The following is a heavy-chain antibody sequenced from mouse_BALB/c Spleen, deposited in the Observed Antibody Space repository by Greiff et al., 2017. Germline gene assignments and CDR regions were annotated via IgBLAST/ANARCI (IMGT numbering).Heavy chain of an antibody. CDR3: TRRSYYGSSPYFDY. V-gene: IGHV1-69*02. Sequence: VQLQQPGAELVRPGASVKLSCKASGYTFTSYWINWVKQRPGQGLEWIGNIYPSDSYTNYNQKFKDKATLTVDKSSSTAYMQLSSPTSEDSAVYYCTRRSYYGSSPYFDYWGQGTTLTVSS. D-gene: IGHD1-1*01. CDR1: GYTFTSYW. J-gene: IGHJ2*01. CDR2: IYPSDSYT.